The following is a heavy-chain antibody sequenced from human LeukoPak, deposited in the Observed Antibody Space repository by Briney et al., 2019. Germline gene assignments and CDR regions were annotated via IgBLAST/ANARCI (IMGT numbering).Heavy chain of an antibody. CDR2: IKQDESEK. J-gene: IGHJ4*02. Sequence: GGSLRLSCAASGFTFSSYWMTWVRQAPGKGREWVANIKQDESEKYYVDSVKGRFTIFRDNAKNSLYLQMNSLRGEDTALYYCARVLDSSSSRYQAFPYWGQGTLVTVS. CDR3: ARVLDSSSSRYQAFPY. CDR1: GFTFSSYW. V-gene: IGHV3-7*01. D-gene: IGHD2-15*01.